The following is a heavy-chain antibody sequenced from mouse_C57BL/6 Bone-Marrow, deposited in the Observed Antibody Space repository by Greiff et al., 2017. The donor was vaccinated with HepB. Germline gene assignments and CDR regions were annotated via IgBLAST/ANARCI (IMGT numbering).Heavy chain of an antibody. J-gene: IGHJ2*01. CDR3: ARDTLTFFDY. CDR1: GFTFSSYA. Sequence: DVMLVESGGGLVKPGGSLKLSCAASGFTFSSYAMSWVRQTPEKRLEWVATISDGGSYTYYPDNVKGRFTISRDNAKNNLYLQMSHLKSEDTAMYYCARDTLTFFDYWGQGTTLTVSS. D-gene: IGHD1-3*01. CDR2: ISDGGSYT. V-gene: IGHV5-4*01.